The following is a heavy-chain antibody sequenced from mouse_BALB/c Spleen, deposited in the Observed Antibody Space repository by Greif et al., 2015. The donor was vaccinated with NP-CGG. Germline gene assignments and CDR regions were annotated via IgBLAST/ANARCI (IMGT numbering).Heavy chain of an antibody. CDR1: GFTFSDFY. CDR3: ARDAQWLQRGNFAY. Sequence: EVMLVESGGGLVQPGGSLRLSCATSGFTFSDFYMEWVRQPPGKRLEWIAASRNKANDYTTEYSASVKGRFIVSRDTSQSILYLQMNALRAEDTAIYYCARDAQWLQRGNFAYWGQGTLVTVSA. D-gene: IGHD2-2*01. J-gene: IGHJ3*01. V-gene: IGHV7-1*02. CDR2: SRNKANDYTT.